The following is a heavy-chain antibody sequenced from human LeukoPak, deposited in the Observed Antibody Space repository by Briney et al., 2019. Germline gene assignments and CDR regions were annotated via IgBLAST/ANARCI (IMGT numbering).Heavy chain of an antibody. CDR2: INHSGST. Sequence: SETLSLTSAVYGGSFSGYYWSWIRQPPGKGLEWIGEINHSGSTNYNPSLKSRVTISVDTSKNQFSLKLSSVTAADTAVYYCAGYYYDSSGYYSWGQGTLVTVSS. CDR3: AGYYYDSSGYYS. D-gene: IGHD3-22*01. CDR1: GGSFSGYY. V-gene: IGHV4-34*01. J-gene: IGHJ4*02.